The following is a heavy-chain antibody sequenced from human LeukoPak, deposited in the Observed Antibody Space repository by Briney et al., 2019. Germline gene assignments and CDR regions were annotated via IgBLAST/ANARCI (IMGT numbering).Heavy chain of an antibody. Sequence: GGSLRLSCAASGFTFSSYSMNWVRQAPGKGLEWVSYISSSSSTIYYADSVKGRFTISRDNAKNSLYLQMNSLRAEDTAVYYCARDQEDYYDSSGSFDYWGQGTLVTVSS. J-gene: IGHJ4*02. CDR2: ISSSSSTI. CDR3: ARDQEDYYDSSGSFDY. CDR1: GFTFSSYS. V-gene: IGHV3-48*04. D-gene: IGHD3-22*01.